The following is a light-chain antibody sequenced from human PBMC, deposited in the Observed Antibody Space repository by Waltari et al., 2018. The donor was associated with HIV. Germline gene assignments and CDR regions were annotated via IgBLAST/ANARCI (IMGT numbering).Light chain of an antibody. CDR1: QSVSSSY. J-gene: IGKJ4*01. V-gene: IGKV3-20*01. CDR2: GAS. CDR3: QQYGSSPLT. Sequence: DIELTQSPGTLSLSPAERATLSCRASQSVSSSYLAWYQQKPGQAPRLLIYGASSRATGIPDRFSGSGSGTDFTLTISRLEPEDFAVYYCQQYGSSPLTFGGGTKVEIK.